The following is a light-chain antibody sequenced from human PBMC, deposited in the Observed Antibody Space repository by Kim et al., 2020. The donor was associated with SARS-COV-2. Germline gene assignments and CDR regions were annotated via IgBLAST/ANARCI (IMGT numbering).Light chain of an antibody. CDR3: QQCKGAPWT. CDR2: AAS. CDR1: QGISNY. Sequence: AAVGDRFTITGRASQGISNYVAWYQQKPGKVPKLLIYAASALRSGVPSRFSGSGSGTDFTLTITSLQPEDVAVYYCQQCKGAPWTFGHGTKVDIK. V-gene: IGKV1-27*01. J-gene: IGKJ1*01.